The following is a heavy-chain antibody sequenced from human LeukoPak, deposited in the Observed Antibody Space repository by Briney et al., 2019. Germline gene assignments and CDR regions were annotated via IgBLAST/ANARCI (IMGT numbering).Heavy chain of an antibody. CDR1: GGSFSGYY. CDR2: INHSGST. D-gene: IGHD2-2*01. J-gene: IGHJ4*02. V-gene: IGHV4-34*01. Sequence: SETLSLTCAVYGGSFSGYYWSWIRQPPGKGLEWIGEINHSGSTNYNPSLKSRVTISVDTSKNQISLKLSSVTAADTAVYYCASEAPAESPFDYWGQGTLVTVSS. CDR3: ASEAPAESPFDY.